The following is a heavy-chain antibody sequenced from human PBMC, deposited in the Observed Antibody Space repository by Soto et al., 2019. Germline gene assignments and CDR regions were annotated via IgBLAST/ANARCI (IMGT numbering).Heavy chain of an antibody. J-gene: IGHJ4*02. CDR3: ARDKGYCSDTSCPDFDY. Sequence: ASVKVSCKASGGTFSSYAISWVRQAPGQGLEWMGGVIPIFGATNYAKKFQGRVTIVADTSTSTAYMELNSLIYEDTAVYYCARDKGYCSDTSCPDFDYWGQGTLVNVSS. V-gene: IGHV1-69*06. CDR1: GGTFSSYA. D-gene: IGHD2-15*01. CDR2: VIPIFGAT.